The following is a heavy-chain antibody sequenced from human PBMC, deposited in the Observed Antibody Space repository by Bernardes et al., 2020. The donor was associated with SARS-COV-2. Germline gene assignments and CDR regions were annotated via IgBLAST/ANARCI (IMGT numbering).Heavy chain of an antibody. CDR1: GFTFSSYA. D-gene: IGHD5-12*01. Sequence: GASLSLSCAASGFTFSSYAMSWVRQAPGKGLEWVSAISGSGGSTYYADSVKGRFTISRDNSKNTLYLQMNSLRAEDTAVYYCAKDRYSGYDRSYYYGMDVWGQGTTVTVSS. J-gene: IGHJ6*02. CDR3: AKDRYSGYDRSYYYGMDV. V-gene: IGHV3-23*01. CDR2: ISGSGGST.